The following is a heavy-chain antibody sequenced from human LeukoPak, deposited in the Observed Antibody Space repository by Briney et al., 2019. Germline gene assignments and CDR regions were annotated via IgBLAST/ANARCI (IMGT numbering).Heavy chain of an antibody. CDR3: AKDPSSVVKFDY. CDR1: GFTFNNFA. D-gene: IGHD4-23*01. J-gene: IGHJ4*02. CDR2: ISGSGSGGST. V-gene: IGHV3-23*01. Sequence: GGSLRLSCAASGFTFNNFAMSWVRQAPGKGLEWVSGISGSGSGGSTYYADSVKGRFTISRHNSKNTLYLQMNSLRAEDTAVYYCAKDPSSVVKFDYWGQGTLVTVSS.